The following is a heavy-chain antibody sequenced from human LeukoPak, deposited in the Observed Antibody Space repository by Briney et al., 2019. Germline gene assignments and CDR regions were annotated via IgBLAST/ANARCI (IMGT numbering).Heavy chain of an antibody. CDR1: GGSISSSSYY. CDR2: IYYSGST. V-gene: IGHV4-39*01. J-gene: IGHJ4*02. CDR3: ASTYYYGSGSYYAFDY. D-gene: IGHD3-10*01. Sequence: KTSETLSLTCTVSGGSISSSSYYWGWIRQPPGKGLEWIGSIYYSGSTYYNPSLKSRVTISVDTFKNQFSLKLSSVTAADTAVYYCASTYYYGSGSYYAFDYWGQGTLVTVSS.